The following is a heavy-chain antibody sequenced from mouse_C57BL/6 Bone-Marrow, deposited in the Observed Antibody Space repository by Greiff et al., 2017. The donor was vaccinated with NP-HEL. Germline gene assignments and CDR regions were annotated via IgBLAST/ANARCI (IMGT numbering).Heavy chain of an antibody. J-gene: IGHJ3*01. V-gene: IGHV1-55*01. D-gene: IGHD2-5*01. CDR2: IYPGSGST. Sequence: VQLKQPGAELVKPGASVKMSCKASGYTFTSYWITWVKQRPGQGLEWIGDIYPGSGSTNYNEKFKSKATLTVDTSSSTAYMQLSSLTSEDSAVYYCARSYSNYAWFAYWGQGTLVTVSA. CDR3: ARSYSNYAWFAY. CDR1: GYTFTSYW.